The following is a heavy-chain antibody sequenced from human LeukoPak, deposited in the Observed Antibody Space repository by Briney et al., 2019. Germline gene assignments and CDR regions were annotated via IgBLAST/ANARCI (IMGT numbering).Heavy chain of an antibody. CDR3: ARMFHHYDILTGYYKRVGYFDY. V-gene: IGHV3-11*04. Sequence: GGSLRLSCAASGFTFSDYYMSWIRQAPGKGLEWVSYISSSGSTIYYADSVKGRFTISRDNAKNSLYLQMNSLRAEDTAVYYCARMFHHYDILTGYYKRVGYFDYWGQGTLVTVSS. D-gene: IGHD3-9*01. CDR2: ISSSGSTI. CDR1: GFTFSDYY. J-gene: IGHJ4*02.